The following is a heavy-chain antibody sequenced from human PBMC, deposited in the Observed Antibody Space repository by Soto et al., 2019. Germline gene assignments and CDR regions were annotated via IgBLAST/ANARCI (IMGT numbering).Heavy chain of an antibody. CDR1: GFTFGDYA. CDR3: TKRYFGGPDAFES. CDR2: IRSKNYGGTT. D-gene: IGHD3-9*01. V-gene: IGHV3-49*03. Sequence: GGSLRLSCTASGFTFGDYAMSWFRQAPGKGLEWVGFIRSKNYGGTTEYAASVKGRFIISRDDSKSIAYLQMSSLKIEDTAVYFWTKRYFGGPDAFESWGQGTMVTV. J-gene: IGHJ3*02.